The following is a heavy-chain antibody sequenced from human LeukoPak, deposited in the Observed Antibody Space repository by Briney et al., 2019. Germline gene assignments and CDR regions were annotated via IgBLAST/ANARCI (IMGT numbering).Heavy chain of an antibody. J-gene: IGHJ4*02. Sequence: PGGSLRLSCAASGFSFNNYAIHWVRQAPGKGLEWVSVVSGSGGGTSYADSVKGRFTISRDNSKNTLYLQMNSLRDEDTAVYYCAKGRYTYTDWGQGTLVTVSS. CDR3: AKGRYTYTD. D-gene: IGHD5-18*01. CDR1: GFSFNNYA. CDR2: VSGSGGGT. V-gene: IGHV3-23*01.